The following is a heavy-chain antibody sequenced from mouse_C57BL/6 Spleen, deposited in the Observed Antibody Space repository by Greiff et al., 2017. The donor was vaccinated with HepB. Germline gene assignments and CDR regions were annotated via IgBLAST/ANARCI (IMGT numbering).Heavy chain of an antibody. J-gene: IGHJ4*01. D-gene: IGHD2-3*01. CDR3: AKKDIYDYNAMDY. V-gene: IGHV2-5*01. CDR1: GFSLTSYG. CDR2: IWRGGST. Sequence: VQLQQSGPGLVQPSQSLSITCTVSGFSLTSYGVHWVRQSPGKGLEWLGVIWRGGSTDYNAAFMSRLSITKDNSKSQVFFKMNSLQADDTAIYYCAKKDIYDYNAMDYWGQGTSVTVSS.